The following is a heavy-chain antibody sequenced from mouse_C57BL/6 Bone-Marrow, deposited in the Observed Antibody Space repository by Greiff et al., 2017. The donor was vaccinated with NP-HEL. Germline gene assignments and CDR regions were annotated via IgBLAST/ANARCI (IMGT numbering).Heavy chain of an antibody. CDR1: GFNIKDYY. V-gene: IGHV14-1*01. J-gene: IGHJ2*01. D-gene: IGHD1-1*01. Sequence: EVQLQQSGAELVRPGASVKLSCTASGFNIKDYYMHWVKQRPEQGLEWIGRIDPEDGDTEYAPKFPGKATMTADTSSNTAYLQLSSLTSEDTAVYYCTIYFYYYGRGYYFDYWGQGTTLTVSS. CDR3: TIYFYYYGRGYYFDY. CDR2: IDPEDGDT.